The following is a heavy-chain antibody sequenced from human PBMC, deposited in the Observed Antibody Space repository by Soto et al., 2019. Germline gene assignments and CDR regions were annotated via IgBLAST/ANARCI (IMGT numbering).Heavy chain of an antibody. D-gene: IGHD3-3*01. CDR1: GYTFTSYD. CDR3: ARVGYYDFWSGYYNLGFDY. CDR2: MNPNSGNT. Sequence: QVQLVQSGAEVKKPGASVKVSCKASGYTFTSYDINWVRQATGQGLEWMGWMNPNSGNTGYAQKFQGSVTMTRNTSISTAYMELSSLRSEDTAVYYCARVGYYDFWSGYYNLGFDYWGQGTLVTVSS. V-gene: IGHV1-8*01. J-gene: IGHJ4*02.